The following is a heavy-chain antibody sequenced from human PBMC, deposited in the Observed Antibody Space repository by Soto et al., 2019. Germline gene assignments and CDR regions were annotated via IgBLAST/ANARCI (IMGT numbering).Heavy chain of an antibody. J-gene: IGHJ4*02. V-gene: IGHV3-23*01. CDR3: AKDPVGAKSPYYFDY. Sequence: EVQLLESGGGLVQPGGSLRLSCAASGFTFSSYAMSWVRQAPGKGLEWVSAISGSGGSTYYADSVKGRFTISRDNSKNTLYLQMYSLRAEDTAVYYCAKDPVGAKSPYYFDYWGQGTLVTVSS. D-gene: IGHD1-26*01. CDR1: GFTFSSYA. CDR2: ISGSGGST.